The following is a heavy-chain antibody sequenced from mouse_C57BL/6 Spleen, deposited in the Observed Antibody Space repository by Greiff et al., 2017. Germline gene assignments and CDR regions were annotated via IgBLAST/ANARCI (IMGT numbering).Heavy chain of an antibody. CDR1: GYTFTSYW. V-gene: IGHV1-52*01. D-gene: IGHD4-1*01. J-gene: IGHJ2*01. Sequence: QVQLQQPGAELVRPGSSVKLSCKASGYTFTSYWMHWVKQRPIQGLEWIGNIDPSDSETHYNQKFKDKATLTVDKSSSTAYMQLSSLTSEDSAVYYCARRANWGYFDYWGQGTTLTVSS. CDR3: ARRANWGYFDY. CDR2: IDPSDSET.